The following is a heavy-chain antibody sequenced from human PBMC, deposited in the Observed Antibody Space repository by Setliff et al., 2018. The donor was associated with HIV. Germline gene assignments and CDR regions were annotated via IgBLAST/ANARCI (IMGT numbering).Heavy chain of an antibody. V-gene: IGHV4-34*01. D-gene: IGHD3-10*01. Sequence: PSETLSLTCAVYGGSFSGYYWTWIRQPPGKGLEWIGEVNHSGSTNYNPSLKSRVTISVDTSKNQFSLKLSSVTAADTAVYYCARGRRITMIRGIIPFTYWGQGTLVTVSS. J-gene: IGHJ4*02. CDR2: VNHSGST. CDR1: GGSFSGYY. CDR3: ARGRRITMIRGIIPFTY.